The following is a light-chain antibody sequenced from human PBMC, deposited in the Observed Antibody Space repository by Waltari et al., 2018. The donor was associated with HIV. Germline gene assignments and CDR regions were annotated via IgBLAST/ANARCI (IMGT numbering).Light chain of an antibody. V-gene: IGKV4-1*01. CDR1: QSVLYSSNNKNY. CDR3: QQYYSPPLA. CDR2: WAS. Sequence: DIVMTQSPDSLAVSLGERATINCKSSQSVLYSSNNKNYLAWYQQKPGQPPELLIYWASTRESGVPDRFSGSGSATDFTLTISSLQAEDVAVYYCQQYYSPPLAFGGGTKVEIK. J-gene: IGKJ4*01.